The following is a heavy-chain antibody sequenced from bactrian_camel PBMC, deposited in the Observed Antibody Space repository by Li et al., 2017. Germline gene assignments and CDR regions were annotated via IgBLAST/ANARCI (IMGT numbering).Heavy chain of an antibody. V-gene: IGHV3S54*01. D-gene: IGHD2*01. J-gene: IGHJ4*01. Sequence: HVQLVESGGGSVQAGGSLKLSCTDSRGIFNDYCMGWFRQAPGQEREGVAAIDTGDGSTYYLNSVEGRFTISHDNAKNTVHLQMHSLKPEDTAMYYCAASPLQCRVVDGSLQRAEYNYWGQGTQVTVS. CDR1: RGIFNDYC. CDR2: IDTGDGST. CDR3: AASPLQCRVVDGSLQRAEYNY.